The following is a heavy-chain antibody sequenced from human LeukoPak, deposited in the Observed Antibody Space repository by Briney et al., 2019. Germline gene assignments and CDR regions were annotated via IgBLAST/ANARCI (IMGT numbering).Heavy chain of an antibody. CDR1: GFTFSSYS. CDR3: ARAGGLYYDFWSGYYTD. V-gene: IGHV3-21*01. D-gene: IGHD3-3*01. J-gene: IGHJ4*02. CDR2: ISSSSSYI. Sequence: GGSLRLSCAASGFTFSSYSMNWVRQAPGKGLEWVSSISSSSSYIYYADSVKGRFTISTDNAKNSLYLQMNSLRAEDTAVYYCARAGGLYYDFWSGYYTDWGQGTLVTVSS.